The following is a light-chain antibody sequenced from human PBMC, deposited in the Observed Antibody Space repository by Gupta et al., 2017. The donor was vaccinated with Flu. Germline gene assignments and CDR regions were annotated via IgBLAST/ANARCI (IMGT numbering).Light chain of an antibody. V-gene: IGLV2-23*01. CDR2: EGS. CDR1: STDVWSYNL. J-gene: IGLJ2*01. Sequence: QSPLTQPASVSRSPGQSITISCTGTSTDVWSYNLVAWYQPHPGKAPKLTIYEGSKRPSGVSNRFSGSKSGNTASLTISGLQAEDEADYYCCSYAGSNTMICGGGTKLNGL. CDR3: CSYAGSNTMI.